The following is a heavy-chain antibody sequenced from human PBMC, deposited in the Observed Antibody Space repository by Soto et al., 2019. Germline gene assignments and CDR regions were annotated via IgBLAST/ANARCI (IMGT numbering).Heavy chain of an antibody. CDR2: IGPAGDT. J-gene: IGHJ4*02. Sequence: EVQLVESGGGLVQPGGSLRLSCAASGFTFSSYDMHWVRQAAGKGLEWVSAIGPAGDTYYPGSVKGRFTISRENAKNSLYLLMNSPRAGDTAVYYCARAGFGSPFDYWGQGTLATVSS. D-gene: IGHD3-16*01. V-gene: IGHV3-13*01. CDR1: GFTFSSYD. CDR3: ARAGFGSPFDY.